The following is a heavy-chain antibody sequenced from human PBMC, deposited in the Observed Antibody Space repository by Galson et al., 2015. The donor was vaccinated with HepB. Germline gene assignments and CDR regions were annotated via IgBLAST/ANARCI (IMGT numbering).Heavy chain of an antibody. CDR1: GDSVSSNSAA. CDR2: TYYRSKWYN. J-gene: IGHJ5*02. Sequence: ISGDSVSSNSAAWNWIRQSPSRGLEWLGRTYYRSKWYNDYAVSVKSRITINPATSKNQFSLQLNSVTPEDTAVYYCASGGRVQALNWFDPWGQGTLVTVSS. D-gene: IGHD2-15*01. V-gene: IGHV6-1*01. CDR3: ASGGRVQALNWFDP.